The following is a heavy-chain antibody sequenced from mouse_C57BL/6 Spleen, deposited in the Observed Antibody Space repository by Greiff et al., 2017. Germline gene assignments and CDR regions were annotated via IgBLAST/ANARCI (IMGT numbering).Heavy chain of an antibody. D-gene: IGHD1-1*01. CDR2: IWSGGST. Sequence: QVQLQQSGPGLVQPSQSLSITCTVSGFSLTSYGVHWVRQSPGKGLEWLGVIWSGGSTDYNAAFISILSISKDNSKSQVFFKMNSLQADDTAIYYCARNYGYGSSYWYFDVWGTGTTVTVSS. V-gene: IGHV2-2*01. J-gene: IGHJ1*03. CDR3: ARNYGYGSSYWYFDV. CDR1: GFSLTSYG.